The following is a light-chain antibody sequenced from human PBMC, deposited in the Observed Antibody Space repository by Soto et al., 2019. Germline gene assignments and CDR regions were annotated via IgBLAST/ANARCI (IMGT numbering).Light chain of an antibody. V-gene: IGKV3-20*01. CDR2: GAS. CDR3: QQYGSSVLT. CDR1: QSVSSSY. Sequence: EIVLTQSPGTLSLSPGERATLSCRASQSVSSSYLAWYQQKPGQAPRLLIYGASSRATGIPDRFSGSGSGTDFTLTISRLEPEDFAVYYCQQYGSSVLTFGGGTKVEIQ. J-gene: IGKJ4*01.